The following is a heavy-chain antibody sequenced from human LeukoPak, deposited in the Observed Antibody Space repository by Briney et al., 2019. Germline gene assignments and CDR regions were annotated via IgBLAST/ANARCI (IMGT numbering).Heavy chain of an antibody. CDR1: GGSIISTSSY. J-gene: IGHJ4*02. V-gene: IGHV4-39*07. CDR2: IYYSGTT. Sequence: SEALSLTCTVSGGSIISTSSYWVWIRQHPGKGLEWIGTIYYSGTTYYNPSLKSRVTISVDTSKNQFSLKLSSVTAADTAVYYCARARAGIAARPFDYWGQGTLVTVSS. D-gene: IGHD6-6*01. CDR3: ARARAGIAARPFDY.